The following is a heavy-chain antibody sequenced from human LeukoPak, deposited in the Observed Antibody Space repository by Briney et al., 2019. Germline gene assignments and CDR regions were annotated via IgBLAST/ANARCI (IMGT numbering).Heavy chain of an antibody. Sequence: GGSLRLSCAASGFELSDHYMSWIRQAPGKGLEWISYISGSGNTIVYADSVKGRFTISRDNSKSTLYRQMNSLRAEDTAVYYCARDVRAQSYYFDYWGQGTLVTVSS. J-gene: IGHJ4*02. CDR1: GFELSDHY. CDR2: ISGSGNTI. CDR3: ARDVRAQSYYFDY. V-gene: IGHV3-11*04. D-gene: IGHD3-16*02.